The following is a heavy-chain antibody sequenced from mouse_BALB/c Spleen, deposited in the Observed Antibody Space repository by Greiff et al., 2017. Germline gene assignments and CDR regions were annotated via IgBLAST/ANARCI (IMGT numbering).Heavy chain of an antibody. CDR3: ARHPYGNYDYYPMDY. CDR1: GFTFSSYT. CDR2: ISNGGGST. Sequence: EVQLVESGGGLVQPGGSLKLSCAASGFTFSSYTMSWVRQTPEKRLEWVAYISNGGGSTYYPDTVKGRFTISRDNAKNTLYLQMSSLKSEDTAMYYCARHPYGNYDYYPMDYWGQGTSVTVSS. D-gene: IGHD2-1*01. V-gene: IGHV5-12-2*01. J-gene: IGHJ4*01.